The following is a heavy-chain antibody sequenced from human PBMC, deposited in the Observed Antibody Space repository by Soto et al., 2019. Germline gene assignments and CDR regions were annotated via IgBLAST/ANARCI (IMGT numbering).Heavy chain of an antibody. Sequence: QLQLQESGPGLVKPSETLSLTCTVSGGSISSSSYYWGWIRQPPGKGLEWIGSIYYSGSTYYNPSLKGRITISVGPAQNQVSLKLSSVTAADTAVYYCARHPSLEQWLDPDAFDIWGQGTMVTVSS. CDR1: GGSISSSSYY. J-gene: IGHJ3*02. V-gene: IGHV4-39*01. D-gene: IGHD6-19*01. CDR2: IYYSGST. CDR3: ARHPSLEQWLDPDAFDI.